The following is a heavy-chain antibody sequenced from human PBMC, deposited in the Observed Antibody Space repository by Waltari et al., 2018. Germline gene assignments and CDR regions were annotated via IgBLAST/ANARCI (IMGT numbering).Heavy chain of an antibody. Sequence: QVQLVQSGSELKKPGASVKVSCKASGYTFTSYAMNWVRQAPGPGLEWMGWSNTNTGNPTYAQGFTVRCVFSLDTSVSTAYLQISSLKAEDTAVYYCARERRGVVGATLGHFDYWGQGTLVTVSS. J-gene: IGHJ4*02. CDR1: GYTFTSYA. CDR3: ARERRGVVGATLGHFDY. D-gene: IGHD1-26*01. V-gene: IGHV7-4-1*02. CDR2: SNTNTGNP.